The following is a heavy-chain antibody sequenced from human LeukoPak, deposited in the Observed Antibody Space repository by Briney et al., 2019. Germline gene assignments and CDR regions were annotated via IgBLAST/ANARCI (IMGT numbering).Heavy chain of an antibody. V-gene: IGHV4-59*12. CDR3: ARAMSIAARLQTIFDY. CDR1: GGSIGTYY. Sequence: SETLSLTCTVSGGSIGTYYWSWVRQPPGKGMEWIGYVYYSGSTYSNPSLKSRVTISVDTSNNQFSLRLTSVAAADAAVYYCARAMSIAARLQTIFDYWGQGTLVTVSS. CDR2: VYYSGST. D-gene: IGHD6-6*01. J-gene: IGHJ4*02.